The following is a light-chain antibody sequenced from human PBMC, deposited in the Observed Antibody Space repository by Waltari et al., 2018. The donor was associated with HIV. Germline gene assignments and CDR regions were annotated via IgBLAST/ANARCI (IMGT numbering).Light chain of an antibody. J-gene: IGLJ2*01. CDR1: SSDVGSYNL. CDR3: CSYAGNSIP. V-gene: IGLV2-23*02. CDR2: EVS. Sequence: QSALTQPASVSGSFGQSITIYCTGTSSDVGSYNLVSWYHPHPVKAPKLIIYEVSKRPSWVSNRFSGSKSGNTASLTVSGLQAEDEADYYCCSYAGNSIPFGGGTKLTVL.